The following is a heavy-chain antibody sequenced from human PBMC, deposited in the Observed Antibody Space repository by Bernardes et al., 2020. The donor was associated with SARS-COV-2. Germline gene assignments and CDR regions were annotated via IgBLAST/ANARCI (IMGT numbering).Heavy chain of an antibody. V-gene: IGHV3-74*01. CDR2: INHEGGDT. J-gene: IGHJ4*02. Sequence: GSLRLSCAASGFTFKDYWMHWVRQVPGKGLVWVSRINHEGGDTRYADSVKGRFTISRDNRRNTLTLQMNSLRTDDSAVYYCSRVRIGGSGAWGPIDYWGQGALVTVSS. CDR3: SRVRIGGSGAWGPIDY. D-gene: IGHD2-15*01. CDR1: GFTFKDYW.